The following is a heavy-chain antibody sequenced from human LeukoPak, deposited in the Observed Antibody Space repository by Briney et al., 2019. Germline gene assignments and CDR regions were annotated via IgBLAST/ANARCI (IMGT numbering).Heavy chain of an antibody. D-gene: IGHD6-13*01. CDR2: ISWDGGST. CDR1: GFTFDDYA. J-gene: IGHJ4*02. Sequence: PGGSLRLSCAASGFTFDDYAMHWVRQAPGKGLEWVSLISWDGGSTYYADSVKDRFTISRDNSKNSLYLQMNSLRAEDTALYYCAKDVSSSWPQSPDYWGQGTLVTVSS. V-gene: IGHV3-43D*03. CDR3: AKDVSSSWPQSPDY.